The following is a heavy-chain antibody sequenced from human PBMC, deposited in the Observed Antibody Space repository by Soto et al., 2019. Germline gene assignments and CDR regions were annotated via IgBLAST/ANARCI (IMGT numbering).Heavy chain of an antibody. Sequence: QVHLVQSGVEVKTPGAAVKVSCQASGYTFFTYDISWVRQAPGEGLEWMGWIRTYSGDTKYAQKFQGRVNMTTDTSTTTAYLELRSLRSDDTAVYYCARHHGPTTSENWFDPWGKGTLVTVYS. D-gene: IGHD5-12*01. CDR3: ARHHGPTTSENWFDP. CDR1: GYTFFTYD. CDR2: IRTYSGDT. V-gene: IGHV1-18*01. J-gene: IGHJ5*02.